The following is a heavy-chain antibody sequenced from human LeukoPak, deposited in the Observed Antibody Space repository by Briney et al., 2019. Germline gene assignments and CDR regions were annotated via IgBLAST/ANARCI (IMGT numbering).Heavy chain of an antibody. J-gene: IGHJ4*02. CDR3: ARSLAAAALLDY. D-gene: IGHD6-13*01. CDR2: INPNSGGT. V-gene: IGHV1-2*02. CDR1: GDAFTGYY. Sequence: ASVKVSCKASGDAFTGYYMHWVRQAPGQGLEWMGWINPNSGGTNYAQKFHGRVTMTRGTSISTAYMEVSSLRSDDTAVYYCARSLAAAALLDYWGQGTLAIVSS.